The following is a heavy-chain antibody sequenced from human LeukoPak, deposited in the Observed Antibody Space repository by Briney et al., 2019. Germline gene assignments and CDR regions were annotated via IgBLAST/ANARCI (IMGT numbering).Heavy chain of an antibody. V-gene: IGHV3-49*03. CDR1: GFTFRSYA. CDR2: IRSKADGGTT. D-gene: IGHD6-6*01. Sequence: GGSLRLSCEASGFTFRSYAMAWFRQAPGRGLEWVGFIRSKADGGTTEYAASVKGRFTISRDDSKNVAYLQINNLRAEDTALYYCARDDRPSGHDFDYWGQGTLVTVSS. CDR3: ARDDRPSGHDFDY. J-gene: IGHJ4*02.